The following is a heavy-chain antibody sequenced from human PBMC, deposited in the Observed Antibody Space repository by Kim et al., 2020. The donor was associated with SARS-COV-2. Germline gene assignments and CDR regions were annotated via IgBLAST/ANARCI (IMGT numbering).Heavy chain of an antibody. CDR3: ARDPNSWAFDY. D-gene: IGHD6-13*01. CDR1: GFTFSNYW. CDR2: IKQDGSKK. J-gene: IGHJ4*02. Sequence: GGSLRLSCVVSGFTFSNYWVSWVRQAPGKGLEWVANIKQDGSKKYHADSVKGRFTISRDNAKNSLYLQMNSLRAEDTAVYYCARDPNSWAFDYWGQGTRVIVSS. V-gene: IGHV3-7*01.